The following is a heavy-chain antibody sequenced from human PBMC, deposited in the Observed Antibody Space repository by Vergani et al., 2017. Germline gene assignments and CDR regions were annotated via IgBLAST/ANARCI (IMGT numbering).Heavy chain of an antibody. Sequence: EVQLLESGGGLLQPGRSLRLSCTASGFTFGDYAMSWVRQAPGKGLEWVGFIRSKAYRGTSEFAASVKGRFTISRDDSKNTLYLQMNSLRAEDTAVYCCAIPPLGDWGQGTLVTVSS. CDR3: AIPPLGD. J-gene: IGHJ4*02. D-gene: IGHD2-21*01. CDR2: IRSKAYRGTS. CDR1: GFTFGDYA. V-gene: IGHV3-49*04.